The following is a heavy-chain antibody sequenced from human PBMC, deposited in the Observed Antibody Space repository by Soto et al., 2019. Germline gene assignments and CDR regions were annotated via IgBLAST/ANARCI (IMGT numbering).Heavy chain of an antibody. V-gene: IGHV1-46*01. J-gene: IGHJ4*02. CDR1: GYTFTSYY. Sequence: QVQLVQSGAEVKKPGASVKVSCKASGYTFTSYYMHWVRQAPGQGLEWMGIINPSGGSTSYAQKFQGRVTMTRDTSTITVYMELSSLRSEDTAVYYCARLEGSSTTWGYDSSVYWGQGTLVTVSS. CDR2: INPSGGST. CDR3: ARLEGSSTTWGYDSSVY. D-gene: IGHD3-22*01.